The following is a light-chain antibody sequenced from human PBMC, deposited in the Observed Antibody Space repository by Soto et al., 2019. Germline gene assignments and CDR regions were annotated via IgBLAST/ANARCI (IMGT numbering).Light chain of an antibody. V-gene: IGKV1-13*02. Sequence: AIQLTQSPSSLSASVGDRVTITCRASQGISSALAWYQQKPGKAPKLLIYDVSSLETGAPSRFSGSGSGTDFTLTIGSLKPEDFATYYCQQFNSYPLTFGGGTRVEIK. J-gene: IGKJ4*01. CDR3: QQFNSYPLT. CDR1: QGISSA. CDR2: DVS.